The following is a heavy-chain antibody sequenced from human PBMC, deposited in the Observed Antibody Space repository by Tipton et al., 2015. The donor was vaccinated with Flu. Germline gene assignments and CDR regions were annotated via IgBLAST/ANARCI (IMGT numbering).Heavy chain of an antibody. J-gene: IGHJ4*02. CDR1: GYTFIDYY. V-gene: IGHV1-2*06. CDR3: ARGRGYDGRGFDY. D-gene: IGHD5-12*01. CDR2: INPNSGAT. Sequence: QLVQSGAEVKKPGASVKVSCKASGYTFIDYYMHWVRQAPGQGLEWMGRINPNSGATYYAQKFQGRVTMTRDMSISATYMELSSLRSDDTAVYYCARGRGYDGRGFDYWGQGTLVSVSS.